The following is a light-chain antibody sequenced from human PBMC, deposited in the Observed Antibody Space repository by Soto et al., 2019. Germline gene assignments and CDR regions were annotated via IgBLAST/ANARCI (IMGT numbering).Light chain of an antibody. CDR2: AAS. CDR3: LQDFAYPLT. CDR1: QGVSND. J-gene: IGKJ4*01. V-gene: IGKV1-6*01. Sequence: AIQMTQSPSSLSASVGDRVTITCRASQGVSNDVGWYQQKPGKAPRLLIYAASTLQSGVPSRFSGSQSATYFTPTISSLQPEDFATYYCLQDFAYPLTFGGGTKVEIK.